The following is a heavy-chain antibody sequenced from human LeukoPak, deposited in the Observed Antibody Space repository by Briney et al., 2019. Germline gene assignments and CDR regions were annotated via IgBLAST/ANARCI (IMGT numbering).Heavy chain of an antibody. CDR2: VIGDGHRA. V-gene: IGHV3-23*01. Sequence: PGGSLRLSCVASRFIFSSFAMSWVRQAPGKGLEWVSSVIGDGHRAYYADSVKGRFTISRDNSKNSLFLQMSSLRADDTAVYYCARLREGAHESWGQGALVTVSS. CDR3: ARLREGAHES. CDR1: RFIFSSFA. J-gene: IGHJ5*02. D-gene: IGHD1-26*01.